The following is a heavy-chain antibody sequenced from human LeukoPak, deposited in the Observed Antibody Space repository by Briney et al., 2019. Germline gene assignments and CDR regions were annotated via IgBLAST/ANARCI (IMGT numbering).Heavy chain of an antibody. CDR3: AKFINYYGSGSPIAHFDY. V-gene: IGHV1-46*01. J-gene: IGHJ4*02. D-gene: IGHD3-10*01. Sequence: GASVKVSCKASGYTFTSYYMHWVRQAPGQGLEWMGIINPSGGSTSYAQKFQGRVTMTRDTSTSTVYMELSSLRSEDTAVYYCAKFINYYGSGSPIAHFDYWGQGTLVTVSS. CDR1: GYTFTSYY. CDR2: INPSGGST.